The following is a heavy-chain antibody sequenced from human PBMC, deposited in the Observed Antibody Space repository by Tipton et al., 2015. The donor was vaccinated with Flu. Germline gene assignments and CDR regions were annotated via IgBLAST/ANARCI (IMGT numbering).Heavy chain of an antibody. V-gene: IGHV4-39*01. CDR3: VRLYYGWEFSNYFDH. Sequence: GLVKPSETLSLTCTVSGGSIRTRNNYWGWIRQPPGKGLEWIGNIYYSGGLYYNPSLQSRVTMSVDTSKNQVSLKVGSVTTADTAVYYCVRLYYGWEFSNYFDHWGQGALVSVSS. CDR1: GGSIRTRNNY. J-gene: IGHJ4*02. CDR2: IYYSGGL. D-gene: IGHD1-26*01.